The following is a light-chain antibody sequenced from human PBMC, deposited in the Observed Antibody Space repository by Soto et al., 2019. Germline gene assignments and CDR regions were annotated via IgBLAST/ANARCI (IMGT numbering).Light chain of an antibody. Sequence: EIVLTQSPATLSLSPGERATLSCRASQSVSSYLAWYQQKPGQAPRLLIYDASNRATGIPARFSGSGSGTDFTLTISSLEPEDFAVXXXXXXXXXXXXFXQGTRLEIK. J-gene: IGKJ5*01. CDR1: QSVSSY. CDR2: DAS. V-gene: IGKV3-11*01. CDR3: XXXXXXXXX.